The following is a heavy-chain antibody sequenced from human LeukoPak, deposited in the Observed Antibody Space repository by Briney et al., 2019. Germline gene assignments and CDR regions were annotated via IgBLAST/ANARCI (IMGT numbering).Heavy chain of an antibody. Sequence: GGSLRLSCAASGYTFTSYYMHWVRQAPGQGLEWMGIINPSGGSTSYAQKFQGRVTMTRDTSTSTVYMELSSLRSEDTAVYYCAWLANGGIDYWGQGTLVTVSS. V-gene: IGHV1-46*01. CDR1: GYTFTSYY. D-gene: IGHD2-8*01. CDR2: INPSGGST. J-gene: IGHJ4*02. CDR3: AWLANGGIDY.